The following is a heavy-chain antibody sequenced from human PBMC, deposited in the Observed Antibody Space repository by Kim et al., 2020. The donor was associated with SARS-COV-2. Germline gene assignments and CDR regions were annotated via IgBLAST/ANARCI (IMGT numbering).Heavy chain of an antibody. D-gene: IGHD1-26*01. CDR2: ISWNSGSI. CDR1: GFTFDDYA. J-gene: IGHJ4*02. CDR3: AKDTGYYYFDY. V-gene: IGHV3-9*01. Sequence: GGSLRLSCAASGFTFDDYAMHWVRQAPGKGLEWVSGISWNSGSIGYVDSVKGRFTISRDNAKNSLYLQMNSLRAEDTALYYCAKDTGYYYFDYWGQGTLVTVSS.